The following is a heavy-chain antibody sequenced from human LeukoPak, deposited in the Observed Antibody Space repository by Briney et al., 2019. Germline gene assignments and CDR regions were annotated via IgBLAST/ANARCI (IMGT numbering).Heavy chain of an antibody. CDR1: GFTFSSYA. CDR3: AKELTIPNRQVAGRNY. V-gene: IGHV3-23*01. J-gene: IGHJ4*02. Sequence: GGSLRLSCAASGFTFSSYAMRWVRQAPGKGLEWVSTISGSGGSTKYADSVKGRFTISRDNSKNTLYLQMNSLRAEDTAVYYCAKELTIPNRQVAGRNYWGQGTLVTVSS. D-gene: IGHD6-19*01. CDR2: ISGSGGST.